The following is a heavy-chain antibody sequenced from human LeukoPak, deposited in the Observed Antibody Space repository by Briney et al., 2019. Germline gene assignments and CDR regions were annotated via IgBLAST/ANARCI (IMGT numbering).Heavy chain of an antibody. J-gene: IGHJ6*02. Sequence: ASVEVSCKASGYTFTGYYMHWVRQAPGQGLEWMGWINPNSGGTNYAQKFQGRVTMTRDTSISTAYMELSRLRSDDTAVYYCARGPERVSPLELRYFDWLPRGLYGMDVWGQGITVTVSS. D-gene: IGHD3-9*01. CDR1: GYTFTGYY. CDR2: INPNSGGT. CDR3: ARGPERVSPLELRYFDWLPRGLYGMDV. V-gene: IGHV1-2*02.